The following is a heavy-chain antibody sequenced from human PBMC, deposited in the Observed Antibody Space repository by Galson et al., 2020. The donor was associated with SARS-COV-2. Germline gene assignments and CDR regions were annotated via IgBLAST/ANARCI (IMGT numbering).Heavy chain of an antibody. Sequence: KDSDTLSLTCTVSAGSISSGGYYWSWIRQHSAKGLEWLGYIYYSGSNYYNPSLKSRITISVNTSKNQYSLKLSSLTAADTALYYCAGAEGASAVDYWGQGTLVTVSS. V-gene: IGHV4-31*03. CDR1: AGSISSGGYY. D-gene: IGHD6-25*01. CDR2: IYYSGSN. CDR3: AGAEGASAVDY. J-gene: IGHJ4*02.